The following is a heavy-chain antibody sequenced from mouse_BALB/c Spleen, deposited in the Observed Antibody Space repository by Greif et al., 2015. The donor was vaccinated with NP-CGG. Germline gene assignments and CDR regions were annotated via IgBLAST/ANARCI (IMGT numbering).Heavy chain of an antibody. D-gene: IGHD4-1*01. CDR2: ISSGSSTI. CDR3: ARERTGTGGAMDY. J-gene: IGHJ4*01. CDR1: GFTFSSFG. V-gene: IGHV5-17*02. Sequence: EVKVVESGGGLVQPGGSRKLSCAASGFTFSSFGMHWVRQAPEKGLEWVAYISSGSSTIYYADTVKGRFTISRDNPKNTLFLQMTSLRSEDTAMYYCARERTGTGGAMDYWGQGTSVTVSS.